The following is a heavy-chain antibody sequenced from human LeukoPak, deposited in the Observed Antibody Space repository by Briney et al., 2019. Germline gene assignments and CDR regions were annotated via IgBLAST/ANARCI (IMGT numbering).Heavy chain of an antibody. Sequence: PSETLSLTCTVSGGSISSYYWSWIRQPPGKGLEWIGEINHSGSTNYNPSLKSRVTISVDTSKNQFSLKLSSVTAADTAVYYCARLFGGVTTFDNWGQGSLVTVSS. J-gene: IGHJ4*02. V-gene: IGHV4-34*01. CDR3: ARLFGGVTTFDN. D-gene: IGHD4-17*01. CDR1: GGSISSYY. CDR2: INHSGST.